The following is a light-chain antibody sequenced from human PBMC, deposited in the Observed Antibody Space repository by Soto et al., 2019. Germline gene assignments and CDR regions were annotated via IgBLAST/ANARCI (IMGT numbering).Light chain of an antibody. V-gene: IGKV1-39*01. CDR2: TSF. Sequence: IQMPQSPSSLSASVVDRVSITFRASQSIGTFLNWYQQKPGEAPNLLIHTSFTLYSGVPSRFSGTGSGTDFTLTISSLQPEDFATYYCQQSYSTPITFGQGTRLENK. CDR3: QQSYSTPIT. CDR1: QSIGTF. J-gene: IGKJ5*01.